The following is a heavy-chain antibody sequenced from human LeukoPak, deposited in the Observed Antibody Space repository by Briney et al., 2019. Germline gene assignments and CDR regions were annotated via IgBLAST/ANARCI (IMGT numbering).Heavy chain of an antibody. D-gene: IGHD6-19*01. CDR1: EYSLSDLS. Sequence: ASVKVSCKISEYSLSDLSIHWVREAPGEGLDWVGGFDSENNKMVYSQKFQGRVIMTEDTSADTDYMELTSLRSEDTAVYFCATDRVYRSSGRSWGFFDYWGQGTLVIVSS. V-gene: IGHV1-24*01. J-gene: IGHJ4*02. CDR2: FDSENNKM. CDR3: ATDRVYRSSGRSWGFFDY.